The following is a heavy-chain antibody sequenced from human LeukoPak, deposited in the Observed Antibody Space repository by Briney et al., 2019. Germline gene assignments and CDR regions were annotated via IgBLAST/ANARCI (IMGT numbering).Heavy chain of an antibody. CDR2: IYSGGST. Sequence: GGSLRLSCAASGFTVSSNYMSWVRQAPGKGLEWVSVIYSGGSTYYADSVKGRFTISRDNAKNSLYLQMNSLRAEDTAVYYCARDPSSGWYLKGWFDPWGQGTLVTVSS. J-gene: IGHJ5*02. D-gene: IGHD6-19*01. V-gene: IGHV3-53*01. CDR3: ARDPSSGWYLKGWFDP. CDR1: GFTVSSNY.